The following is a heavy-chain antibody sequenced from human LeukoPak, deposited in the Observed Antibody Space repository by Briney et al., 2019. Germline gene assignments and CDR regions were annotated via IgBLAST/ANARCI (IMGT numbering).Heavy chain of an antibody. J-gene: IGHJ4*02. V-gene: IGHV3-23*01. CDR2: ISGSGGST. CDR1: GFTFSSYA. D-gene: IGHD3-3*01. CDR3: ANDFDFWSGYYMRGRDFDC. Sequence: GGSLRLSCAASGFTFSSYAMSWVRQAPGKGLEWVSAISGSGGSTYYADSVKGRFTISRDNSKSTLYLQMNSLRAEDTAVYYCANDFDFWSGYYMRGRDFDCWGQRTLVTVSS.